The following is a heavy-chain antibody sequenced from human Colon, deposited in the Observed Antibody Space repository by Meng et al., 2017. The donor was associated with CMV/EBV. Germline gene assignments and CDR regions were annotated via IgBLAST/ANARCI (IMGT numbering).Heavy chain of an antibody. CDR2: ISISNSYI. J-gene: IGHJ3*02. CDR3: ARDPYIKAFDI. Sequence: GESLKISCAASGFNLNTYSMNWLRQAPGRGLEWVASISISNSYIYYADSVKGRFTISRDNAKNSLYLQMNSLRAEDTAVYYCARDPYIKAFDIWGQGTMVTVSS. CDR1: GFNLNTYS. V-gene: IGHV3-21*01. D-gene: IGHD4-11*01.